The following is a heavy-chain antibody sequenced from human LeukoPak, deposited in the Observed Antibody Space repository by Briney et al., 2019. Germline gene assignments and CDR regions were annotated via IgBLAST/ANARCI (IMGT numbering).Heavy chain of an antibody. D-gene: IGHD1-26*01. CDR3: ARDSGSYFHDAFDI. CDR2: INPNSGGT. CDR1: GYTFTGYY. V-gene: IGHV1-2*02. Sequence: ASVKVSCKASGYTFTGYYMHWVRQAPGQGLEWMGWINPNSGGTNYAQKFQGRVTMTGDTSISTAYMELSRLKSDDTAVYYCARDSGSYFHDAFDIWGQGTMVTVSS. J-gene: IGHJ3*02.